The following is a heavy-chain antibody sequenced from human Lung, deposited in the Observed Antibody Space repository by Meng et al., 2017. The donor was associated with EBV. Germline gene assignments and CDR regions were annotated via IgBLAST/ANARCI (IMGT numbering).Heavy chain of an antibody. J-gene: IGHJ4*02. CDR2: MDYRGST. V-gene: IGHV4-30-4*01. CDR3: ARGELLWDY. Sequence: QEQLQESGPGLVKPSQPLSLTCTVSGDSTSSGEYFWSWIRQPPGKGLEWIGYMDYRGSTFYNPSLKSRVTISVDTSKNQFSLKLSSVTAADTAVYFCARGELLWDYWGQGTLVTVSS. CDR1: GDSTSSGEYF. D-gene: IGHD2-2*01.